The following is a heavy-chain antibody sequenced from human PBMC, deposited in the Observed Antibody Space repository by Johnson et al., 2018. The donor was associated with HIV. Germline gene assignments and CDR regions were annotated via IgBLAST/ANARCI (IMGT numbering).Heavy chain of an antibody. J-gene: IGHJ3*02. V-gene: IGHV3-66*02. Sequence: EVQLVESGGGLVKPGGSLRLSCAASGFTFSDAWMSWVRQAPGKGLEWVSLIYSGGSTYYGYSVQGRFTISRDNSKNTLYLQMNSLRAEDTAVYYCARDNPGYCSGGSCHDAFDIWGQGTMVTVSS. CDR2: IYSGGST. CDR1: GFTFSDAW. CDR3: ARDNPGYCSGGSCHDAFDI. D-gene: IGHD2-15*01.